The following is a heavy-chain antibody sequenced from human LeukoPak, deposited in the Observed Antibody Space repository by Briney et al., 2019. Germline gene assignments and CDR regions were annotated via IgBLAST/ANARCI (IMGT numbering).Heavy chain of an antibody. V-gene: IGHV4-30-2*01. CDR1: GGSISSGGYY. Sequence: SETLSLTCTVSGGSISSGGYYWSWIRQPPGKGLEWIGYIYHSGSTYYNPSLKSRVTISVDRSKNQFSLKLSSVTAADTAVYYCARDRGYTYGYSHDAFDIWGQGIMVTVSS. CDR3: ARDRGYTYGYSHDAFDI. CDR2: IYHSGST. D-gene: IGHD5-18*01. J-gene: IGHJ3*02.